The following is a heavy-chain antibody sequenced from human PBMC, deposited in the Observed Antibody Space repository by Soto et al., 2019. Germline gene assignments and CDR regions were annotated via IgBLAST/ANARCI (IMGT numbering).Heavy chain of an antibody. CDR1: GFTFSSYA. J-gene: IGHJ4*02. D-gene: IGHD3-10*01. CDR3: ARDWRYYLGAGSYSIY. V-gene: IGHV3-64*01. CDR2: ISSNGDST. Sequence: GGSLRLSCAASGFTFSSYAMHWVRQAPGKGLEFVSAISSNGDSTYYANSVKGRFTLSRDNSKNTLYLQMGSLRAEDMAVYYCARDWRYYLGAGSYSIYWGQGTLVTVSS.